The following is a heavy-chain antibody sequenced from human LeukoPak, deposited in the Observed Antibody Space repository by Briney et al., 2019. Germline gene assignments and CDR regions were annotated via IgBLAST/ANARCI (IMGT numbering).Heavy chain of an antibody. J-gene: IGHJ3*02. D-gene: IGHD5-24*01. Sequence: ASVKVSCKASGGTFSSYAISWVRQAPGQGLEWMGGIIPIFGTANYAQKFQGRVTITTDESTSTAYMELSSLRSEDTAVYYCARGRWMATIDRRGVMAPIDAFDIWGQGTMVTVSS. V-gene: IGHV1-69*05. CDR1: GGTFSSYA. CDR3: ARGRWMATIDRRGVMAPIDAFDI. CDR2: IIPIFGTA.